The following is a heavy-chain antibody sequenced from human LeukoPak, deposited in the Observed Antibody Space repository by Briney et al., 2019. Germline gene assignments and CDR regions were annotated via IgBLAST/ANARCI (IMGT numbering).Heavy chain of an antibody. Sequence: SETLSLTCAVYGGSFSGYYWSWIRQPPGKGLEWIGEINHSGSTNYNPSLKSRVTISVDTSKNQFSLKLSSVTAADTAVYYCARRRPSRPADYWGQGTLVTVSS. V-gene: IGHV4-34*01. CDR1: GGSFSGYY. CDR2: INHSGST. D-gene: IGHD6-6*01. J-gene: IGHJ4*02. CDR3: ARRRPSRPADY.